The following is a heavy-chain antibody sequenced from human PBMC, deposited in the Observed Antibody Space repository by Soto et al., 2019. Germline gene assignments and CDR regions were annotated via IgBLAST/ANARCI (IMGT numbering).Heavy chain of an antibody. V-gene: IGHV4-59*01. J-gene: IGHJ4*03. Sequence: QVQLQESGPGLVKPSETLSLTCSVSGGSISSYYWSWIRQPPGKGLEWIGYIYYSGSTNYNPSLKSRVTISVDTSKNQFSLKLSSVTAADTAVYYCARGGVGTAMVYLDYWGQGTTVTVSS. CDR1: GGSISSYY. CDR2: IYYSGST. D-gene: IGHD5-18*01. CDR3: ARGGVGTAMVYLDY.